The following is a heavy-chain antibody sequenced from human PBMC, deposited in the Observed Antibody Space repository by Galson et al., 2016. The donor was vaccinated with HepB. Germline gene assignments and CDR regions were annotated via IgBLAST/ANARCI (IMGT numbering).Heavy chain of an antibody. CDR1: RGTFRNHA. J-gene: IGHJ3*01. CDR2: IIPISGRA. CDR3: ASDYGDYSAFDF. V-gene: IGHV1-69*13. D-gene: IGHD4-17*01. Sequence: SVKVSCKASRGTFRNHAFSWVRQAPGQGLEWMGGIIPISGRAHYAQNFQDKIAITADEATSTVYMELGSLTLEDTAVYYCASDYGDYSAFDFWGQGTMVTVSS.